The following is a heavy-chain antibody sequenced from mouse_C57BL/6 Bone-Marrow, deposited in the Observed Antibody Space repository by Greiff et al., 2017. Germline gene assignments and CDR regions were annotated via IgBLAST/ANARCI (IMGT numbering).Heavy chain of an antibody. CDR1: GYTFTSYW. Sequence: VQLKQSGTVLARPGASVKMSCKTSGYTFTSYWMHWVKQRPGQGLEWIGAIYPGNSDTSYNQKFKGKDKLTAVTSASTAYMELSSLTNEDSAVYYCSYDGYYDWVWFAYWGQGTLVTVSA. CDR3: SYDGYYDWVWFAY. D-gene: IGHD2-3*01. CDR2: IYPGNSDT. J-gene: IGHJ3*01. V-gene: IGHV1-5*01.